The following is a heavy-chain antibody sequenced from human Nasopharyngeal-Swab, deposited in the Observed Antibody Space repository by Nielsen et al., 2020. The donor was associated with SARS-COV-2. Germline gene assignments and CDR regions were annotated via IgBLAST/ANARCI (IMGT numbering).Heavy chain of an antibody. V-gene: IGHV6-1*01. D-gene: IGHD1-26*01. CDR2: TYYRSKWYN. Sequence: SLTLSLTCAISGDSISSNSVAWNWIRQSPSRGLEWLGRTYYRSKWYNDYAVSVKSRITINADTSKNQFSLQLNSVTPEDTAVYYCARSGRYYDFDYWGQGTLVTVSS. CDR1: GDSISSNSVA. J-gene: IGHJ4*02. CDR3: ARSGRYYDFDY.